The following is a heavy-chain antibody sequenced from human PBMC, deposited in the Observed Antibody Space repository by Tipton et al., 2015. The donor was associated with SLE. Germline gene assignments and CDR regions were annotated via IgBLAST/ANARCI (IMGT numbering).Heavy chain of an antibody. CDR1: GGSISSGDYY. CDR3: ARVTGIGLGTWYFDL. Sequence: TLSLTCTVSGGSISSGDYYWSWIRQPPGKGLEWIGYIYYSGSTYYNPSLKSRVTISVDTSKTQFSLNLSSVTAADTAVYYCARVTGIGLGTWYFDLWGRGTLVTVSS. V-gene: IGHV4-30-4*02. CDR2: IYYSGST. J-gene: IGHJ2*01. D-gene: IGHD3-16*01.